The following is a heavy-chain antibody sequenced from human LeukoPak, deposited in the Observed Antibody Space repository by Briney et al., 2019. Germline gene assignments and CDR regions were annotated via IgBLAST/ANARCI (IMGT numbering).Heavy chain of an antibody. Sequence: GGSLRLSCAASGFTFSSYGMHWVRQAPGKGLEWVAVISYDGSNKYYADSVKGRFTISRDNSKNTLYLQMNSLRAEDTDVYYCAKPTSRTDAFNIWGQGTMVTVSS. V-gene: IGHV3-30*18. CDR3: AKPTSRTDAFNI. J-gene: IGHJ3*02. CDR1: GFTFSSYG. D-gene: IGHD1-1*01. CDR2: ISYDGSNK.